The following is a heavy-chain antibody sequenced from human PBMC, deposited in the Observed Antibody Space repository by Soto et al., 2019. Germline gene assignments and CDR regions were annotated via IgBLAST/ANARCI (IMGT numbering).Heavy chain of an antibody. CDR1: GYTLTELS. V-gene: IGHV1-24*01. D-gene: IGHD3-3*01. Sequence: ASVKVSCKVSGYTLTELSMHWVRQAPGKGLEWMGGFDPEDGETIYAQKFRGRVTMTRDTSTNTAYMELSSLRSEDTAVYYCAAAPPSYYDFWSGPRPHRPFDYWGQGTLVTVSS. CDR3: AAAPPSYYDFWSGPRPHRPFDY. CDR2: FDPEDGET. J-gene: IGHJ4*02.